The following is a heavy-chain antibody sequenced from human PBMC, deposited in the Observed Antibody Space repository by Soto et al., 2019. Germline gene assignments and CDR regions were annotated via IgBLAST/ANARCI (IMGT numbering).Heavy chain of an antibody. Sequence: SQTLSLTCVISGDSVSSNSAAWNWIRHSPSRGLEWLGRAYYRSKWYTDCAVSVKSRMTITPDTSNNQFSLQLNSVTPEDTAIYYCARHTPGPNFYYGMDVWGQGTTVTVSS. CDR1: GDSVSSNSAA. CDR2: AYYRSKWYT. V-gene: IGHV6-1*01. CDR3: ARHTPGPNFYYGMDV. J-gene: IGHJ6*02.